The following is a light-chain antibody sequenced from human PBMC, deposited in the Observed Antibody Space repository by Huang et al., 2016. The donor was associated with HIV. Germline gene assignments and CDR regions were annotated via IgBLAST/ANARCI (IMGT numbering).Light chain of an antibody. CDR3: QQYDNWPLT. J-gene: IGKJ5*01. V-gene: IGKV3-15*01. CDR2: GAS. CDR1: HSVSSN. Sequence: ERVMTQSPATLSVAPGERVTLSCRASHSVSSNLAWYQQKPGQAPRLLIHGASTRATGIPARVSGRGSGTEFTLAISSLQSEDSGVYFCQQYDNWPLTFGQGTRLEIK.